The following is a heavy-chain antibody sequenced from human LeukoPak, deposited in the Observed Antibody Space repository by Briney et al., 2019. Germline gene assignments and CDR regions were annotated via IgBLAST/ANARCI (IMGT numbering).Heavy chain of an antibody. J-gene: IGHJ6*03. CDR3: ARDKGFGAPYYYYYMDV. CDR2: ISSSSSTI. D-gene: IGHD3-10*01. Sequence: GGSLRLSCAASGFTFSSYSMNWVRQAPGKGLEWVSYISSSSSTIYYADSVKGRFTISRDNAKNSLYLQMNSLRAEDTAVYYCARDKGFGAPYYYYYMDVWGKGTTVTVSS. V-gene: IGHV3-48*04. CDR1: GFTFSSYS.